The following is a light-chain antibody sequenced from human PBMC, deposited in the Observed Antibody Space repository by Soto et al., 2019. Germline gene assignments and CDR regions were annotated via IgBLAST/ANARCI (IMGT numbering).Light chain of an antibody. CDR2: SDT. V-gene: IGLV1-44*01. Sequence: QSVRTQPPSASGTPGQRGTMSCSGGSSNIGSNTVSWYQHLPGTAPQLLIYSDTQRASGVADRFSGSKSGTSASLAISGLQSDDEADYYCAAWDDRLNGALFGTGTKVTVL. CDR3: AAWDDRLNGAL. CDR1: SSNIGSNT. J-gene: IGLJ1*01.